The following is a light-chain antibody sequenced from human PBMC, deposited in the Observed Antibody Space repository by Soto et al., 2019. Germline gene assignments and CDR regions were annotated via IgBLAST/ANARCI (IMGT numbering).Light chain of an antibody. CDR1: QSVSSSY. CDR2: GAS. J-gene: IGKJ4*01. Sequence: EIVLTQSPGTLSLSPGERATLSCRASQSVSSSYLAWYQQKPGQAPRLLIYGASSRATGIPDRFSGSGSGTYFALNISRLEPEDFAVYDCQQYASSPGVTSGGGAKVETK. V-gene: IGKV3-20*01. CDR3: QQYASSPGVT.